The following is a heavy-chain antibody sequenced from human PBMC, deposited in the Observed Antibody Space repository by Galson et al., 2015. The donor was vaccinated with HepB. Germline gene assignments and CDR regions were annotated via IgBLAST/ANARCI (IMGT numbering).Heavy chain of an antibody. CDR2: VGAGGTTT. J-gene: IGHJ4*02. D-gene: IGHD6-6*01. Sequence: SLRLSCAASGFTFNNYGMSWVRQAPGKGLEWVAAVGAGGTTTVYAGSVKGRFTISRDNSKSTLYLQMSSLRAEDTAVYYCAKRGSVTGSSRDFDHWGQGTLVTVSS. CDR3: AKRGSVTGSSRDFDH. V-gene: IGHV3-23*01. CDR1: GFTFNNYG.